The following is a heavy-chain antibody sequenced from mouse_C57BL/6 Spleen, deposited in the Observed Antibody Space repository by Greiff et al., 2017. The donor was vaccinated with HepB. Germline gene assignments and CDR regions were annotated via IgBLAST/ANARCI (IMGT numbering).Heavy chain of an antibody. CDR2: IDPDTGGT. Sequence: VQLQPSGAELVRPGASVTLSCMASGYTFTDYEMHWVKQTPVHGLEWIGAIDPDTGGTAYNQKFMGKAILTADKSSSTAYMELRSLTSEGSAVYYCTRGVIYYSGSDYDYCAMDYWGQGTSVTVSS. CDR3: TRGVIYYSGSDYDYCAMDY. D-gene: IGHD1-1*01. CDR1: GYTFTDYE. V-gene: IGHV1-15*01. J-gene: IGHJ4*01.